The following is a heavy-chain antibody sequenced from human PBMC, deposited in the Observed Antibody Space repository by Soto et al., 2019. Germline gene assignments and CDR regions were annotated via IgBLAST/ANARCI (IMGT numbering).Heavy chain of an antibody. D-gene: IGHD6-19*01. CDR3: ARDLGWAFDS. Sequence: EVQLVESGGGSVQPGGSLRLSCAASGFTFSTFSMNWVRQAPGRGLEWISYISGGGRTISYADSVKGRFTISRDNAKNSLHLQMDSLTDEDTAVYYCARDLGWAFDSWGQGTLVTVSS. CDR1: GFTFSTFS. V-gene: IGHV3-48*02. J-gene: IGHJ4*02. CDR2: ISGGGRTI.